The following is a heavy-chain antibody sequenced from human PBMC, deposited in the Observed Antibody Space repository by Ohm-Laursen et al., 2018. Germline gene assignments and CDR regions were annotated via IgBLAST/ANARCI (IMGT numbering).Heavy chain of an antibody. CDR2: IYYSGST. V-gene: IGHV4-59*08. Sequence: SDTLSLTCTVSGGSISNYYWSWIRQPPGKGLEWIGYIYYSGSTNYNPSLKSRVTISVDTSKNQFFLKLSSVTAADTAVYYCARAPLDYFDYWGQGTLVTVSS. CDR1: GGSISNYY. J-gene: IGHJ4*02. CDR3: ARAPLDYFDY.